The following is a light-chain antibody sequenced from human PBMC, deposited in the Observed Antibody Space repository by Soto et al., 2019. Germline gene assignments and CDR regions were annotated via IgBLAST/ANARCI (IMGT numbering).Light chain of an antibody. J-gene: IGKJ1*01. V-gene: IGKV1-9*01. Sequence: IQMTQSPSFLSASVVDRVTITCLASQGISSYLAWYQQKPGKAPKLLIYAASTLQSWVPSRFSGSGSGTEFTLTISSLQPEDFATYYCQQLNSYLWTFGQGTKVDI. CDR1: QGISSY. CDR3: QQLNSYLWT. CDR2: AAS.